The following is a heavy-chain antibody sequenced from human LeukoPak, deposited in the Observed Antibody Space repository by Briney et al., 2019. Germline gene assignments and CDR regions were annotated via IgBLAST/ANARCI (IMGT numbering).Heavy chain of an antibody. D-gene: IGHD2/OR15-2a*01. Sequence: SETLSLTCTVSGGSISSTYWNWIRQPPGKGLEWIGYIYYSGSTKYNPSLKSRVTISVDTSKNQFSLKLSSVTAADTAVYYCAREEESTSGRWFDPWGQGTLVTVSS. CDR1: GGSISSTY. CDR2: IYYSGST. V-gene: IGHV4-59*01. CDR3: AREEESTSGRWFDP. J-gene: IGHJ5*02.